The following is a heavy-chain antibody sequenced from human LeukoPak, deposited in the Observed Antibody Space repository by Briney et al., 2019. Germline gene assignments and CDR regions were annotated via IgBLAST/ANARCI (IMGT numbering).Heavy chain of an antibody. CDR2: IYYSGST. J-gene: IGHJ5*02. Sequence: PSETLSLTCTVSGGSISSGDYYWSWIRQPPGKGLEWIGYIYYSGSTYYNPSLKSRVTIAVDTSKNQFSLKLSSVTAADTAVYYCARHDFWSGYMANNWFDPWGQGTLVTVSS. V-gene: IGHV4-30-4*08. CDR3: ARHDFWSGYMANNWFDP. CDR1: GGSISSGDYY. D-gene: IGHD3-3*01.